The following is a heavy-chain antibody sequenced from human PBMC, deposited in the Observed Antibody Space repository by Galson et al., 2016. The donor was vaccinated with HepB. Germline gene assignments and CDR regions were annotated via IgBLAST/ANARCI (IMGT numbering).Heavy chain of an antibody. D-gene: IGHD2-2*01. J-gene: IGHJ4*02. V-gene: IGHV1-18*01. CDR2: ISAYNGNT. CDR1: GSTFTSYI. Sequence: QSGAEVTKPGASVKVSCKASGSTFTSYIISWVRQAPGQGLEWMGWISAYNGNTKYAQKLQGRVTMTTDTSTSTAYMELKSLRSADTAILYCARGGSVVVPAAPHDHWGQGTLVTVSS. CDR3: ARGGSVVVPAAPHDH.